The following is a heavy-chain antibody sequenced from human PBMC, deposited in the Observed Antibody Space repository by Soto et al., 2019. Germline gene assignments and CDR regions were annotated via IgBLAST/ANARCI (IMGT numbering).Heavy chain of an antibody. CDR3: AKDTGIAVAGKGGTDGMDV. CDR1: GFTFDDYA. J-gene: IGHJ6*02. CDR2: ISWDGGST. D-gene: IGHD6-19*01. V-gene: IGHV3-43D*04. Sequence: GSLRLSCAASGFTFDDYAMHWVRQAPGKGLECVSLISWDGGSTYYADSVKGRFTISRDNSKNSLYLQMNSLRAEDTALYYCAKDTGIAVAGKGGTDGMDVWGQGTTVTVSS.